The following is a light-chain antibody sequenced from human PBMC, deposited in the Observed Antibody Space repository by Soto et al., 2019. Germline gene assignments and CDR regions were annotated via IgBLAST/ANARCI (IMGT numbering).Light chain of an antibody. J-gene: IGLJ2*01. CDR1: SNDIGGYNY. CDR3: ISYTSSRTHVV. Sequence: QSALTQPASVSGSPGQSITISCTGTSNDIGGYNYVSWYQQHPGKAPKLMIYEVSNRPSGVSNRFSASKSGNTASLTISGLQAEDEADYYCISYTSSRTHVVFGGGTKLTVL. V-gene: IGLV2-14*01. CDR2: EVS.